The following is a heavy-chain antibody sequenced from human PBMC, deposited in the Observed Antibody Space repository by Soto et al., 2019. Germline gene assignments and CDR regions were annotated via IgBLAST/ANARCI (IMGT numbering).Heavy chain of an antibody. CDR1: GFTFSSYA. Sequence: QVQLVESGGGVVQPGRSLRLSCAASGFTFSSYAMHWVRQAPGKGLEWVAVISYDGSNKYYADSVKGRFTISRDNSKNTLYLQMNSLRAEDTAVYYCARDPGYDSSGYSYYYYGMDVWGQGTTVTVSS. D-gene: IGHD3-22*01. CDR2: ISYDGSNK. V-gene: IGHV3-30-3*01. J-gene: IGHJ6*02. CDR3: ARDPGYDSSGYSYYYYGMDV.